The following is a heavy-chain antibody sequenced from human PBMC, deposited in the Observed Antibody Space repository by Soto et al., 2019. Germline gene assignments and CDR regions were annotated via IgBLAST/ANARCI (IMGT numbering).Heavy chain of an antibody. CDR1: RFTFSSYW. J-gene: IGHJ4*01. CDR2: IKEDGSEK. V-gene: IGHV3-7*01. D-gene: IGHD2-21*01. Sequence: GGSVRLSCAASRFTFSSYWMSWVRQDPGKGMEWVANIKEDGSEKYYVDTVKGRFTISRDNAKNSLYLQMNSLRAEDKTVYYYARSIYGGNYYIDYLCQGALVTVSS. CDR3: ARSIYGGNYYIDY.